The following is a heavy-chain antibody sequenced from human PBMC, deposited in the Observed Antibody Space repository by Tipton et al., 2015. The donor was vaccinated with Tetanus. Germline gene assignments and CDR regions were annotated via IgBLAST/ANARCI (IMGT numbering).Heavy chain of an antibody. CDR3: ARRQVGRGPFDY. J-gene: IGHJ4*02. V-gene: IGHV4-34*01. Sequence: TLSLTCAVYGGSFSGFFWSWVRQSPGKGLEWIGEVSQSGSANYNPSLRSRVTISVDTSRKQFSLSLTSMTAADAAVYYCARRQVGRGPFDYWGQGSRVTVSS. CDR1: GGSFSGFF. CDR2: VSQSGSA. D-gene: IGHD3-10*01.